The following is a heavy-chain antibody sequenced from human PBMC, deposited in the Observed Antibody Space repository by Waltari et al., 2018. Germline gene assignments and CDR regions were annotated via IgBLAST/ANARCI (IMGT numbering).Heavy chain of an antibody. CDR3: ARDLSYSNPY. CDR2: IYTSGRT. V-gene: IGHV4-4*02. Sequence: QVQLQESGPGLVKPSGTLSLTCAVSGGSISSSNWWSWVRQPPGKGLEWIGHIYTSGRTNYNPSLKSRVTISVDTSKNQFSLRLTSVTAADTAFYYCARDLSYSNPYWGQGTLVTVSS. CDR1: GGSISSSNW. J-gene: IGHJ4*02. D-gene: IGHD1-26*01.